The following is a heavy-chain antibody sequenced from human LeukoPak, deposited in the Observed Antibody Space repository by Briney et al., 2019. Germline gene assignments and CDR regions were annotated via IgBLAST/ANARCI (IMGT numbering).Heavy chain of an antibody. CDR1: GGSISSGSYY. CDR3: ARKGGHSESSGYFRGGDFDY. V-gene: IGHV4-30-4*01. D-gene: IGHD3-22*01. CDR2: IYYSGNT. Sequence: PSQTLSLTCTVSGGSISSGSYYWSWVRQPPGKGLEWIGYIYYSGNTYYNPSLKSRLTISVATSKNQFSLKLSSVTAADTAVYYCARKGGHSESSGYFRGGDFDYWGQGTLVTVSS. J-gene: IGHJ4*02.